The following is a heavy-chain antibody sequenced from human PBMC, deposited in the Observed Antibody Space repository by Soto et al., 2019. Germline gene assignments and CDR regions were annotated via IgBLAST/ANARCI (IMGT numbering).Heavy chain of an antibody. D-gene: IGHD6-19*01. J-gene: IGHJ6*02. Sequence: SDTLSLTCTVSCASFSSGSYYWSWIRQPPGKGMEWIGYIYYSGSTNYNKSLKHRVPISEDTSKNHFSLKLSSVTAADTAVYYCARGIEGWYQGRYYYGMDVWGQGTTVT. CDR1: CASFSSGSYY. CDR3: ARGIEGWYQGRYYYGMDV. V-gene: IGHV4-61*01. CDR2: IYYSGST.